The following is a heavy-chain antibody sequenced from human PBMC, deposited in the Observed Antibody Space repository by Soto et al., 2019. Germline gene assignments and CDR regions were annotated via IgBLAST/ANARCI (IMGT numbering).Heavy chain of an antibody. D-gene: IGHD7-27*01. CDR1: GYSISSGYY. CDR2: IYHSGST. Sequence: SETLSLTCTVSGYSISSGYYWGWIRQPPGKGLEWIGSIYHSGSTYYNPSLKSRVTISVDTSKNQFSLKLSSVTAADTAVYYCARDVSRYLGIGYYFDYWGQGTLVTVSS. V-gene: IGHV4-38-2*02. J-gene: IGHJ4*02. CDR3: ARDVSRYLGIGYYFDY.